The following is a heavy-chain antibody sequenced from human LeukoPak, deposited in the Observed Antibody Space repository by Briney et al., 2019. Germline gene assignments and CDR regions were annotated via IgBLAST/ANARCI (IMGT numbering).Heavy chain of an antibody. Sequence: GGTLRLSCAASGFTFSSYSKNWVRQAPGKGLEWVSSISRGGNSKYSADSVKGRFTISRDNAKNSLDLQMDSLRPEDTAVYYCARDQFLDSWGQGTLVTVSS. V-gene: IGHV3-21*04. CDR2: ISRGGNSK. CDR3: ARDQFLDS. CDR1: GFTFSSYS. J-gene: IGHJ4*02.